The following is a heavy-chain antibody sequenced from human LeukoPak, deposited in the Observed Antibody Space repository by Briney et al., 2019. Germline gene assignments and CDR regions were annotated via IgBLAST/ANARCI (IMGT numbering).Heavy chain of an antibody. J-gene: IGHJ3*02. D-gene: IGHD4-23*01. CDR3: ARYTVVTTNRVFDI. CDR2: IIPILGIA. Sequence: SVKVSCKASGYTFTSYYMHWVRQAPGQGLEWMGRIIPILGIANYAQKFQGRVTITADKSTSTAYMELSSLRSEDTAVYYCARYTVVTTNRVFDIWGQGTMVTVSS. V-gene: IGHV1-69*02. CDR1: GYTFTSYY.